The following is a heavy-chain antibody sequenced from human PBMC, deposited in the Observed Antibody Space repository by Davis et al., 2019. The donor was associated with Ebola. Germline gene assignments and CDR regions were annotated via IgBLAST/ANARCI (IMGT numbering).Heavy chain of an antibody. Sequence: AASVKVSCKASGYTFTAYFIHWVRRAPGEGLEWMGWINPNTGGTNSAQKFQGRVTMTRATSMTTAYMELNSLRSDDTAVYYCARTDKRSYYYYGMDVWGQGTTVTVSS. J-gene: IGHJ6*02. CDR3: ARTDKRSYYYYGMDV. CDR1: GYTFTAYF. D-gene: IGHD3-9*01. V-gene: IGHV1-2*02. CDR2: INPNTGGT.